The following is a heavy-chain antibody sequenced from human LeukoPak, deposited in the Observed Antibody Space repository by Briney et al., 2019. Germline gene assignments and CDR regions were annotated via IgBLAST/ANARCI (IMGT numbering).Heavy chain of an antibody. V-gene: IGHV4-38-2*01. J-gene: IGHJ3*02. CDR1: GFTFSDHY. D-gene: IGHD6-6*01. Sequence: GSLRLSCAASGFTFSDHYMSWIRQPPGKGLEWIGSIYYSGSTYYNPSLKSRVTISVDTSKNQFSLKLSSVTAADTAVYYCARVVPYSSSSSAFDIWGQGTMVTVSS. CDR3: ARVVPYSSSSSAFDI. CDR2: IYYSGST.